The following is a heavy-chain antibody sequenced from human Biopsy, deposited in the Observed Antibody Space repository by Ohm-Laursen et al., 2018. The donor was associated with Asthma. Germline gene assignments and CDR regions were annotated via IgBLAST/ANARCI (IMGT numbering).Heavy chain of an antibody. J-gene: IGHJ4*02. CDR2: ISGSGGST. Sequence: SLRLSCTAPGFTFSSYAMSWVRQAPGKGLEWVSAISGSGGSTYYADSVKGRFTISRDNSKNTLYLQMNSLRAEDTAVYYCASQSSGPDFWSGYYYFDYWGQGTLVTVSS. D-gene: IGHD3-3*01. CDR1: GFTFSSYA. CDR3: ASQSSGPDFWSGYYYFDY. V-gene: IGHV3-23*01.